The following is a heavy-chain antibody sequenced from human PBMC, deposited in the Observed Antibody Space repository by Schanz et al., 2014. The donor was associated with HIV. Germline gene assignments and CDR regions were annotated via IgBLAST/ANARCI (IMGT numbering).Heavy chain of an antibody. J-gene: IGHJ6*02. CDR2: INIMLGKT. V-gene: IGHV1-69*01. CDR3: ASGRRSGIGWRMDV. Sequence: QVQLVQSGAEVKKSGSSVKVSCKASGGTIRNLSITWVRQAPGQGLEGMGVINIMLGKTNYAQKFQGRVSMTADQSTSTAYMEVSSLRSDDTAVYYCASGRRSGIGWRMDVWGQGTTVSVSS. D-gene: IGHD6-19*01. CDR1: GGTIRNLS.